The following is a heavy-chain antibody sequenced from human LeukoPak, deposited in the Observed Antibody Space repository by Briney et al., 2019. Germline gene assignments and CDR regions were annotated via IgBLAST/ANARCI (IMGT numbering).Heavy chain of an antibody. CDR2: INHSGST. Sequence: SETLSLTCAVYGGSFSGYYWSWIRQPPGKGLEWIGEINHSGSTNYNPSLKSRVTISVDTSKNQFSLKLSSVTAADTAVYYCASRAVSQPPEERVGAKSIPSAYYFDYWGQGTLVTVSS. J-gene: IGHJ4*02. CDR3: ASRAVSQPPEERVGAKSIPSAYYFDY. CDR1: GGSFSGYY. V-gene: IGHV4-34*01. D-gene: IGHD1-26*01.